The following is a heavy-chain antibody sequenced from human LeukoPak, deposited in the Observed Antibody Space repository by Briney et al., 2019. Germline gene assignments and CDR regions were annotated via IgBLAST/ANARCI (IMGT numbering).Heavy chain of an antibody. V-gene: IGHV4-34*01. D-gene: IGHD3-10*01. CDR2: VNHRGST. J-gene: IGHJ6*04. CDR1: GGSLSGYY. Sequence: SETLPLTCAVYGGSLSGYYWSWFRQPPGKGLEWIGEVNHRGSTNYNPSLKSRVTISVDTSKNQFSLKLSSVTAADTAVYYCARDGTMVRALLVWGKGTTVTVSS. CDR3: ARDGTMVRALLV.